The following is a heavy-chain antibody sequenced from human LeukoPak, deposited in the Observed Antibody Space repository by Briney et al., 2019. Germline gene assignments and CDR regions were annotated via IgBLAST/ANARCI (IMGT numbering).Heavy chain of an antibody. CDR3: ARDGFPSWYEGVYFDY. J-gene: IGHJ4*02. CDR2: ITSTSSTI. Sequence: PGGSLRLSCEASGFTFSSYTMNWVRQAPGKGLEWVSYITSTSSTIYYADSVKGRFTISRDNAKNSLYLQMNSLRAEDTAVYYCARDGFPSWYEGVYFDYWGQGTLVTVSS. CDR1: GFTFSSYT. D-gene: IGHD2-2*01. V-gene: IGHV3-48*04.